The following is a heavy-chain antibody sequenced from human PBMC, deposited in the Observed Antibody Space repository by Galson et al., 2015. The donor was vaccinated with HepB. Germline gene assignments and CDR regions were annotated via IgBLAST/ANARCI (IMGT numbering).Heavy chain of an antibody. D-gene: IGHD6-19*01. CDR2: ISGSGGST. Sequence: SLRLSCAASGFTFSSYAMSWVRQAPGKGLEWVSAISGSGGSTYYADSVKGRFTISRDNSKNTLYLQMNSLRAEDTAVYYCAKARSPKLNSSGNYYFDYWGQGTLVTVSS. CDR3: AKARSPKLNSSGNYYFDY. V-gene: IGHV3-23*01. CDR1: GFTFSSYA. J-gene: IGHJ4*02.